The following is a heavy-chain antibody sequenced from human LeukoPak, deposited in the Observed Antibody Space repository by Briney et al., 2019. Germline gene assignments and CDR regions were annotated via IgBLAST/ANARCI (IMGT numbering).Heavy chain of an antibody. CDR2: INHSGST. D-gene: IGHD3-16*01. CDR3: ARVQRLTPYGGTAAFDI. CDR1: VGSFCGYH. Sequence: SETLSLTCAVYVGSFCGYHWRGLPPPPEGGGEWGGEINHSGSTNSNQSLKRRVTIAVDTSKNQFSLKLSSVTAADTAVYYCARVQRLTPYGGTAAFDIWGEGTMVTVSS. J-gene: IGHJ3*02. V-gene: IGHV4-34*01.